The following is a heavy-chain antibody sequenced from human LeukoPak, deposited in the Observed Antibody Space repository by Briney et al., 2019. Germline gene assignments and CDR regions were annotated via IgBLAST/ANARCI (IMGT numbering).Heavy chain of an antibody. CDR3: AKDQVTCCTTDCYGAIDA. J-gene: IGHJ3*01. D-gene: IGHD2-21*02. CDR2: IGSNGSPT. Sequence: GGSLRLSCEAPGFTFSSYSMTWVRQAPGKRLEWISYIGSNGSPTHYADSVKGRFTISRDNAKNSLYLQMNSLRVEDTAVYYCAKDQVTCCTTDCYGAIDAWGQGTLVTVSS. CDR1: GFTFSSYS. V-gene: IGHV3-48*01.